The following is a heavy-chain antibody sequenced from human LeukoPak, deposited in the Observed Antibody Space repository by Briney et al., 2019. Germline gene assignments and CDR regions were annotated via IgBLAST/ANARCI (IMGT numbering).Heavy chain of an antibody. V-gene: IGHV3-21*01. CDR2: ISSSSTYI. J-gene: IGHJ4*02. Sequence: PGGSLRLSCAASGFTFSTYSMNWVRQTPGKGLEWVSSISSSSTYIYYADSVKGRFTISRDNAKNSLYLQMNSLRVEDTAVYYCAREPTAMILWGQGTLVTVSS. CDR1: GFTFSTYS. CDR3: AREPTAMIL. D-gene: IGHD5-18*01.